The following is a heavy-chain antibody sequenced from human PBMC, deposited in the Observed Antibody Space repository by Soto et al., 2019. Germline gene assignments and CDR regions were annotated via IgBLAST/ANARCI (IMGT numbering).Heavy chain of an antibody. J-gene: IGHJ4*02. CDR2: IKSDGSER. V-gene: IGHV3-7*05. CDR1: GFTFSNFW. Sequence: EVQLVESGGGLVQPGGSLRLSCAASGFTFSNFWMTWVRQAPGKGLEWVASIKSDGSERSHVDAVRGRFNISRDNARNSLYLKMNSLRADDKDVNYCARDVIWGQGSLVTVSS. CDR3: ARDVI.